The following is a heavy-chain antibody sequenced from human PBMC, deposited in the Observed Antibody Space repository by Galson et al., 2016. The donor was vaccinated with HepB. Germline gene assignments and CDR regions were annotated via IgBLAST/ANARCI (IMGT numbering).Heavy chain of an antibody. D-gene: IGHD2-2*01. CDR3: AKGRGSTRHFFDP. V-gene: IGHV3-23*01. Sequence: SLRLSCAASGFTFSSYAMSWVRQAPGKGLEWVSGISGRGGDASYADSVKGRFTISRDISNNSLYLQLNSLRVEDTAVYYCAKGRGSTRHFFDPWGQGTLVTVSS. J-gene: IGHJ5*02. CDR2: ISGRGGDA. CDR1: GFTFSSYA.